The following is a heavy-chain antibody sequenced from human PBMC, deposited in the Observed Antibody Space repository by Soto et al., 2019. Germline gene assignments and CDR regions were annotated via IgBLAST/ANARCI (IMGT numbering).Heavy chain of an antibody. D-gene: IGHD6-19*01. V-gene: IGHV3-23*01. Sequence: EVQLLESGGGLVQPGGSLRLSCAASGFTFSTYAMNWVRQAPGKGLEWVSGIRGSGDSTYYADSVKGRFTVSRDNSKNTLYLQMNSLRAEDTAVFYSAKERSSGWILEYWGQGTLVTVSS. CDR3: AKERSSGWILEY. J-gene: IGHJ4*02. CDR1: GFTFSTYA. CDR2: IRGSGDST.